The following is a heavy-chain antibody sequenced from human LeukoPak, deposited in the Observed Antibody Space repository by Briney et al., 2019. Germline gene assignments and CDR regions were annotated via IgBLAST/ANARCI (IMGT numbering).Heavy chain of an antibody. CDR3: ARAATTGSVDI. D-gene: IGHD1-1*01. J-gene: IGHJ3*02. V-gene: IGHV3-7*04. Sequence: SCKASGGTFSSYAISWVRQVPGKGLEWVANINQDGSEKYYVDSVKGRFTISRDNAKNSLYLQMDSLRGEDTAVYYCARAATTGSVDIWGQGTMVTVSS. CDR1: GGTFSSYA. CDR2: INQDGSEK.